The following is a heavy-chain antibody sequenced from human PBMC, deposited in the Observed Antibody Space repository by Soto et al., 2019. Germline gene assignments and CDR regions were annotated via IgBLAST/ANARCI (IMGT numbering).Heavy chain of an antibody. CDR2: SNSKTGGGTT. Sequence: GGSLRLSCAPSGFTFSNAWINWVRQAPGKGLEWVGRSNSKTGGGTTDYADPVKGRFAISRDDSNNMVYLQMNSLKIDDTAVYYCTTDSYSPIIIVRFDYWGHGTLVTVSS. V-gene: IGHV3-15*07. D-gene: IGHD1-26*01. J-gene: IGHJ4*01. CDR1: GFTFSNAW. CDR3: TTDSYSPIIIVRFDY.